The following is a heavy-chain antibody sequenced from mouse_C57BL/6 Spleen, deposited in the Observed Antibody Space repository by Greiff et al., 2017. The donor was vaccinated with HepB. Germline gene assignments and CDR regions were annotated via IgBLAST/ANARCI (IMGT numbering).Heavy chain of an antibody. CDR2: INPNNGGT. Sequence: VQLQQSGPELVKPGASVKISCKASGYTFTDYYMNWVKQSHGKSLEWIGDINPNNGGTSYNQKFKGKATLTVDKSSSTAYMELRSLTSEDSAVYYCARFDGSSFNDYWGQGTTLTVSS. J-gene: IGHJ2*01. CDR1: GYTFTDYY. D-gene: IGHD1-1*01. V-gene: IGHV1-26*01. CDR3: ARFDGSSFNDY.